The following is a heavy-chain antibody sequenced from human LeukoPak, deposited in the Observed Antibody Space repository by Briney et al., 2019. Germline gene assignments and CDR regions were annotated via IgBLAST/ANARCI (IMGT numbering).Heavy chain of an antibody. V-gene: IGHV4-59*08. D-gene: IGHD2-2*01. J-gene: IGHJ4*02. CDR2: IYYSGST. Sequence: SETLSLTCTVSGGSISSYYWSWIRQPPGKGLEWIGYIYYSGSTNYNPSLKSRVTISVDTSKNQFSLKLSSVTAADTAVYYCARQSDIVVVPAATNYFDYWGQGTLVTVSS. CDR1: GGSISSYY. CDR3: ARQSDIVVVPAATNYFDY.